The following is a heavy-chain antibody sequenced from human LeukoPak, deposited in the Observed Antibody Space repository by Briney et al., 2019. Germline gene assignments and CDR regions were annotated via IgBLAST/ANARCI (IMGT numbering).Heavy chain of an antibody. D-gene: IGHD1-14*01. Sequence: GGSLRLSCAGSGFTLSSYWMSWVRQAPGKGLEWVANMKPDGSEKYYVDSVKGRFTISRDNAKNSLYLQMNSLRAEDTAVYYCARSGAGSDYWGQRTLVTVSS. CDR3: ARSGAGSDY. V-gene: IGHV3-7*01. J-gene: IGHJ4*02. CDR2: MKPDGSEK. CDR1: GFTLSSYW.